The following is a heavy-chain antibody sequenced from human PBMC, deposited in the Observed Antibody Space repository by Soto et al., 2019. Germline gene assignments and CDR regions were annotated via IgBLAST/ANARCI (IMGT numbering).Heavy chain of an antibody. CDR1: GYTFVSSD. CDR2: MNPNTGIT. V-gene: IGHV1-8*01. J-gene: IGHJ4*02. CDR3: ASPIAVAATGFDS. D-gene: IGHD6-19*01. Sequence: ASVKVSCKASGYTFVSSDINWVRQATGQGLEWMGWMNPNTGITGYGQKFQGRLTMTRNTSISTAYMELSSLRSEDTAVYYCASPIAVAATGFDSWGQGTLVTVSS.